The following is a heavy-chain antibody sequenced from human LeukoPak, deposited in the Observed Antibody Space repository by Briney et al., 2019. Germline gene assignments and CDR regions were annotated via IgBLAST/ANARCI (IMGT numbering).Heavy chain of an antibody. Sequence: ASVKVSCKASGYTFTSYYMHWVRQAPGQGLEWMGIINPSGGSTSYAQKFQGRVTMTRDTSTSTVYMELSSLRSEDTAVYYCARDYYDRSFRWYFDLWGRGTLVTVSS. J-gene: IGHJ2*01. V-gene: IGHV1-46*01. CDR1: GYTFTSYY. D-gene: IGHD3-22*01. CDR2: INPSGGST. CDR3: ARDYYDRSFRWYFDL.